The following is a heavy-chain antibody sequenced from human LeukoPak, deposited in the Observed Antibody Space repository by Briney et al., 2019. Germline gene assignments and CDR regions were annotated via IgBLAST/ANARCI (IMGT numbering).Heavy chain of an antibody. J-gene: IGHJ5*02. CDR2: IKQDGSEK. Sequence: PGGSLRLSCAASGFSSSNYWMSWVRQAPGKGLEWVANIKQDGSEKNYVDSVKGRFTISRENVKNSVYLQMNSLRVEDTAVYYCARDQGWPLNRFDIWGQGTLVTVSS. V-gene: IGHV3-7*01. CDR3: ARDQGWPLNRFDI. D-gene: IGHD6-19*01. CDR1: GFSSSNYW.